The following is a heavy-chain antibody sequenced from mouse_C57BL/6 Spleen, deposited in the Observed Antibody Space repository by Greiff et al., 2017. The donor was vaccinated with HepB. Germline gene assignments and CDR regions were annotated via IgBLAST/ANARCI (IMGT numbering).Heavy chain of an antibody. V-gene: IGHV3-6*01. D-gene: IGHD2-4*01. Sequence: VQLKQSGPGLEKPSQSLSLTCSVTGYSITSGYYWNWIRQFPGNKLEWMGYISYDGSNNYNPSLKNRISITRDTSKNQFFLKLNSVTTEDTATYYCARDRGSDYDGFDYWGQGTTLTVSS. CDR3: ARDRGSDYDGFDY. CDR1: GYSITSGYY. J-gene: IGHJ2*01. CDR2: ISYDGSN.